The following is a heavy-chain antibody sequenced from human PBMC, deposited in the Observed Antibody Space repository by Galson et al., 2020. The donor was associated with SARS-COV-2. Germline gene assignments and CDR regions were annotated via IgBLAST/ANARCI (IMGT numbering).Heavy chain of an antibody. Sequence: GESLKISCAPSGFTFSSYWMSWVRQAPGKGLEWVANIKQDGSKKYYVDSVKGRFTISRDNAKNSLYLQMNSLRAEDTAVYYCARDWGRDPWIQLFTVDYYYGMDVWGQGTTVTVSS. V-gene: IGHV3-7*01. J-gene: IGHJ6*02. CDR2: IKQDGSKK. CDR1: GFTFSSYW. CDR3: ARDWGRDPWIQLFTVDYYYGMDV. D-gene: IGHD5-18*01.